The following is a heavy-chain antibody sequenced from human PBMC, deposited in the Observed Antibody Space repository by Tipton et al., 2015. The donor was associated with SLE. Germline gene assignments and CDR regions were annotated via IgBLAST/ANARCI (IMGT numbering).Heavy chain of an antibody. CDR2: ISRSSSYI. D-gene: IGHD4-23*01. Sequence: SLRLSCAASGFTLSSYSMNWVRQAPGKGLEWVSSISRSSSYIFYADSVKGRFTISRDNAKNALYLQMNSLRAEDTAVYYCARGPQDYGGNLGYWGQGTLVTVSS. V-gene: IGHV3-21*01. J-gene: IGHJ4*02. CDR1: GFTLSSYS. CDR3: ARGPQDYGGNLGY.